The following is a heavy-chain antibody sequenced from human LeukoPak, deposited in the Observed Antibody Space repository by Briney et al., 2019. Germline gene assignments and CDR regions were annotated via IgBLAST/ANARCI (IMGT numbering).Heavy chain of an antibody. CDR2: IWYDGSNK. CDR3: ARDPAYCGGDCYPTGYFDY. CDR1: GFTISSYG. D-gene: IGHD2-21*02. J-gene: IGHJ4*02. V-gene: IGHV3-33*01. Sequence: GGSLRLSCAASGFTISSYGMHWVRQAPGKGLEWVAVIWYDGSNKYYADSVKGRFTISRDNSKNTLYLQMNSLRAEDTAVYYCARDPAYCGGDCYPTGYFDYWGQGTLVTVSS.